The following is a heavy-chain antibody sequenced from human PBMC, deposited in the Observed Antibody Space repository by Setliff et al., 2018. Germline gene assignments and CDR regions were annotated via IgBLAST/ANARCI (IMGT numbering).Heavy chain of an antibody. CDR2: VTPNGGSA. Sequence: GASVKVSCKASGYTFNTYEINWVRQAPGQGLEVMGWVTPNGGSAVYSQKFQGRVTMTASTPLSTAYMELTGLTSEDTAVYFCARGHSSSPRGDIWGQGTMVTVSS. J-gene: IGHJ3*02. V-gene: IGHV1-8*01. D-gene: IGHD6-6*01. CDR1: GYTFNTYE. CDR3: ARGHSSSPRGDI.